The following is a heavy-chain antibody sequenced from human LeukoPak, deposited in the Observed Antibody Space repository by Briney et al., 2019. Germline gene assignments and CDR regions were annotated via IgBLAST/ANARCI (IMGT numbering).Heavy chain of an antibody. D-gene: IGHD1-1*01. CDR3: ARSAAGTYY. V-gene: IGHV3-21*01. J-gene: IGHJ4*02. CDR1: GFTFSSYS. CDR2: NSSSSSYK. Sequence: PGGSLRLSCVASGFTFSSYSMNWVRQAPGKGLEWVSSNSSSSSYKYYTDSVKGRFTISRDNAKNSLYLQMNSLRAEDTAVYYCARSAAGTYYWGQGTLVTVSS.